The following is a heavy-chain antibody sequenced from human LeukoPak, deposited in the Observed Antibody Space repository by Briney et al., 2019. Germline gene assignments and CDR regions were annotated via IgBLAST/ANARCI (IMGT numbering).Heavy chain of an antibody. CDR1: GFTFSSYA. V-gene: IGHV3-30*04. CDR2: ISYDGSNK. J-gene: IGHJ4*02. CDR3: ARERRAYYFDY. Sequence: GGSLRLSCAASGFTFSSYAMHWVRQAPGKGLEWVAVISYDGSNKYYADSVKGRFTISRDNSKNTLYLQMNSLRAEDTAVYYCARERRAYYFDYWGQGTLVTVSS.